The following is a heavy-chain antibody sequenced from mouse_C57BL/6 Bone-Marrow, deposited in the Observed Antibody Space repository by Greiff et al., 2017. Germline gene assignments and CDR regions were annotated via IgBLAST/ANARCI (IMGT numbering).Heavy chain of an antibody. D-gene: IGHD1-1*01. J-gene: IGHJ2*01. CDR3: ARRDYGSRNFDY. CDR2: IYPRSGNT. Sequence: VQLQQSGAELARPGASVKLSCKASGYTFTSYGISWVKQRTGQGLEWIGEIYPRSGNTYYNAKFKGKATLTADKSSSTAYMELRSLTSEDSAVYFCARRDYGSRNFDYWGQGTTLTVSS. CDR1: GYTFTSYG. V-gene: IGHV1-81*01.